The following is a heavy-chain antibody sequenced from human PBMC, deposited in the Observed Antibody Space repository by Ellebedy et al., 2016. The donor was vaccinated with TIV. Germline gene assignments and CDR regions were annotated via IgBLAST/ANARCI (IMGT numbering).Heavy chain of an antibody. V-gene: IGHV3-23*01. CDR3: ASSRYHYYLGNTIFAY. CDR1: GFTFSSYA. J-gene: IGHJ4*02. Sequence: GESLKISCAASGFTFSSYAMSWVRQAPDKGLEWVSGFGVSGDSTYYADSVKGRFTISRDNSKDTLFLQMNSLRAEDTAVYYCASSRYHYYLGNTIFAYWGQGALVTVSS. CDR2: FGVSGDST. D-gene: IGHD3-10*01.